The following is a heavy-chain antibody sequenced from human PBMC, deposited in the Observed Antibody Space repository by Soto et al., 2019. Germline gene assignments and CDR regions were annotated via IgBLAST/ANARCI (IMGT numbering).Heavy chain of an antibody. CDR3: ARGYRSSWYGDPLEWNWFDP. D-gene: IGHD6-13*01. CDR2: IYYSGST. V-gene: IGHV4-31*03. J-gene: IGHJ5*02. Sequence: PSETLSLTCTVSGGSISNGGYYWSWIRQHPGKGLEWIGYIYYSGSTYYNPSLKSRVAISVDTSKNQFSLNLSSVTAADTAVYYCARGYRSSWYGDPLEWNWFDPWGQGTLVTVSS. CDR1: GGSISNGGYY.